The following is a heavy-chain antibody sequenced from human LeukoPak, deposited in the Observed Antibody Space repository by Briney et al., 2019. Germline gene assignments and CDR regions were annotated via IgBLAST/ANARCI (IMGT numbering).Heavy chain of an antibody. Sequence: SETLSLTCTVSGGSISSYYWSWIRQPAGKGLEWIGRIYTSGSTNYNPSLKSRVTMSVDTSKNQFSLKLSSVTAADTAVYYCARDPAYYYDSSGSYYFDYWGQGTLVTVSS. J-gene: IGHJ4*02. D-gene: IGHD3-22*01. V-gene: IGHV4-4*07. CDR2: IYTSGST. CDR3: ARDPAYYYDSSGSYYFDY. CDR1: GGSISSYY.